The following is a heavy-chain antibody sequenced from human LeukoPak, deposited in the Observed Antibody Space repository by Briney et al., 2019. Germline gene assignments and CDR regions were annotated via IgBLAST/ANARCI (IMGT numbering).Heavy chain of an antibody. D-gene: IGHD6-19*01. CDR2: INANSGGT. CDR1: VYTFTGYY. Sequence: ASVKVSCKASVYTFTGYYMHWVRQAPGQALEWRVWINANSGGTNYAKNFKGRVTMTRATSISTAYMELSRLRSDDTDVYYCARAIAVAGPDYWGKGTLVTVSS. J-gene: IGHJ4*02. V-gene: IGHV1-2*02. CDR3: ARAIAVAGPDY.